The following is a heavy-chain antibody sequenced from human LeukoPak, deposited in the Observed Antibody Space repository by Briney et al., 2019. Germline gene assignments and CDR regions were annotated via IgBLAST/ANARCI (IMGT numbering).Heavy chain of an antibody. Sequence: SVKVSCKASGGSFSRYAISWVRQAPGQGLEWMGGFIPMFGIGHYAQNFEGRVTITTDASTSTAYMELSSLRSEDTAVYYCANGDGGGGNWDYWGQGTLVTVSS. J-gene: IGHJ4*02. V-gene: IGHV1-69*05. CDR1: GGSFSRYA. CDR2: FIPMFGIG. CDR3: ANGDGGGGNWDY. D-gene: IGHD4-23*01.